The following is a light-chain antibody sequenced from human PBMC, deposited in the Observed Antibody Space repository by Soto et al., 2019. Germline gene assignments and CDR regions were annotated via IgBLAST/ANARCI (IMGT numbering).Light chain of an antibody. CDR2: DAS. V-gene: IGKV1-5*01. CDR3: QQYDNLPYT. J-gene: IGKJ2*01. Sequence: DIQMTQSPSTLSAFVGDRLTITCRASQSISTWLAWYQQKPGKAPKLLIYDASSLKSGVPSRFSGSGSGTEFTLTISSLQTDDFATYYCQQYDNLPYTFGQGTELEIK. CDR1: QSISTW.